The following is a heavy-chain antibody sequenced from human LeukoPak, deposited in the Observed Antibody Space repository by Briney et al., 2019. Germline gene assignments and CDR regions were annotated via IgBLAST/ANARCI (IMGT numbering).Heavy chain of an antibody. CDR3: ASGEVAAAGLDY. Sequence: PSETLSLTCTVSGGSISSGGYYWSWIRQHPGKGLVWIGYIYYSGSTYYNPSLKSRVTISVDTSKNQFSLKLSSVTAADTSVYYCASGEVAAAGLDYWGQGTLVTVSS. V-gene: IGHV4-31*03. D-gene: IGHD6-13*01. J-gene: IGHJ4*02. CDR2: IYYSGST. CDR1: GGSISSGGYY.